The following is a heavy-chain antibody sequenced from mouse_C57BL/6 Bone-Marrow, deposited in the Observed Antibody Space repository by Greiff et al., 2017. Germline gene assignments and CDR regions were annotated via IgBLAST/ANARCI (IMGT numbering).Heavy chain of an antibody. D-gene: IGHD1-1*01. CDR2: IYPGSGST. Sequence: QVQLQQPGAELVKPGASVKMSCKASGYTFTSYWITWVKQRPGQGLEWIGDIYPGSGSTNYNEKLKSKATLTVDTSSSTAYMQRSSLTSEDSAVYYCSYYYGSSEDYWGQGTTLTVSS. CDR3: SYYYGSSEDY. J-gene: IGHJ2*01. V-gene: IGHV1-55*01. CDR1: GYTFTSYW.